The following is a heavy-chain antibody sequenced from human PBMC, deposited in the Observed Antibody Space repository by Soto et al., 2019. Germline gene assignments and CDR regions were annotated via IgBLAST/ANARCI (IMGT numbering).Heavy chain of an antibody. D-gene: IGHD6-13*01. J-gene: IGHJ6*02. CDR1: GYTFTSYG. V-gene: IGHV1-18*01. Sequence: QVQLVQSGAEVKKPGASVKVSCKASGYTFTSYGISWVRQAPGQGLEWMGWINAYNGNTNYAHKPMRRVTITTDTSTSTAYMELRSLRSDDKAVYYCASSVSIAAASRHYYYGMDVWGQGTTVTVSS. CDR3: ASSVSIAAASRHYYYGMDV. CDR2: INAYNGNT.